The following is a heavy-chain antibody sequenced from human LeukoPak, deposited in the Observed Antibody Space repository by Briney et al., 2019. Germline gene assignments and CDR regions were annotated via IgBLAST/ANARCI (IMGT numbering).Heavy chain of an antibody. CDR2: IYTSGST. V-gene: IGHV4-61*02. CDR3: ARETSLWFGP. Sequence: SETLSLTCTVSGGSISSGSYYWSWIRQPAGKGLEWIGRIYTSGSTNYNPSLKSRVTISVDTSKNQFSLNLSSVTAADTAVYYCARETSLWFGPWGQGTLVTVSS. J-gene: IGHJ5*02. CDR1: GGSISSGSYY.